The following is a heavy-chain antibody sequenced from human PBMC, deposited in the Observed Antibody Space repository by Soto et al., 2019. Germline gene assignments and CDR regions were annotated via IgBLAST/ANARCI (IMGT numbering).Heavy chain of an antibody. D-gene: IGHD2-15*01. CDR3: GEEHCSGGRCYGFFDY. V-gene: IGHV4-39*01. J-gene: IGHJ4*02. CDR1: SGSITSSSYY. Sequence: QLQLQESGPGLVRPSETLSLTCTVSSGSITSSSYYWGWIRQSPGKGPEWIGSIHYSGSTYYSPSLKSRVTISVDTSRNQFSLKLSSVTAADTAIYYCGEEHCSGGRCYGFFDYWGQGTLVTVSS. CDR2: IHYSGST.